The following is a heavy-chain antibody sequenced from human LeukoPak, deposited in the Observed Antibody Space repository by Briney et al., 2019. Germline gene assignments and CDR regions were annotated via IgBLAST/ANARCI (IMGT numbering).Heavy chain of an antibody. D-gene: IGHD6-13*01. J-gene: IGHJ6*03. CDR2: IYYSGST. V-gene: IGHV4-39*07. CDR1: GGSISSSSYY. Sequence: SETLSLTCTVSGGSISSSSYYWGWIRQPPGKGLEWIGSIYYSGSTYYNPSPKSRVTISVDTSKNQFSLKLSSVTAADTAVYYCARVTSSSRSAYYYYYMDVWGKGTTVTVSS. CDR3: ARVTSSSRSAYYYYYMDV.